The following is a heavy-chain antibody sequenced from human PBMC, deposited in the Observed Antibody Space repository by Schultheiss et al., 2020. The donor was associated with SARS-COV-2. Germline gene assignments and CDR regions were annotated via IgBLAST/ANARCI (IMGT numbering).Heavy chain of an antibody. V-gene: IGHV4-59*12. D-gene: IGHD5-24*01. CDR2: IYYSGST. Sequence: SETLSLTCTVSGGSISSYYWSWIRQPPGKGLEWIGSIYYSGSTNYNPSLKSRVTISVDTSKNQFSLKLSSVTAADTAVYYCARDATRGFDPWGQGTLVTVSS. CDR3: ARDATRGFDP. J-gene: IGHJ5*02. CDR1: GGSISSYY.